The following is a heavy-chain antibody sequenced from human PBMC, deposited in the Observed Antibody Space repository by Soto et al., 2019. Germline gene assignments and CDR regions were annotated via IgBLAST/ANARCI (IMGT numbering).Heavy chain of an antibody. CDR3: ASRYRSSWDFDY. D-gene: IGHD6-13*01. V-gene: IGHV4-39*01. CDR1: GGSISSSSYY. CDR2: IYYSGST. Sequence: SETLSLTCTVSGGSISSSSYYWGWIRQPPGKGLEWIGSIYYSGSTYYNPSLKSRVTISVDTSKNQFSLKLSSVTAADTAVYYCASRYRSSWDFDYWGKGPLVTVSS. J-gene: IGHJ4*02.